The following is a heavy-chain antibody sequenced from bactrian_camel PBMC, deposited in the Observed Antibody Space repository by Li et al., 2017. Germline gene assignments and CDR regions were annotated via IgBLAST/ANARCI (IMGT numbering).Heavy chain of an antibody. Sequence: LRLTCEASSRYTSVLDCMAWFRQAPGMEREGVAVIDSNGDTTYADSVKGRFTISKDSAKNSVYLQMNSLKPEDSGMYFCASVGSSLLRPGTVVHVLGPGDPGHRL. CDR1: RYTSVLDC. J-gene: IGHJ4*01. CDR3: ASVGSSLLRPGTVVHV. V-gene: IGHV3S64*01. CDR2: IDSNGDT. D-gene: IGHD6*01.